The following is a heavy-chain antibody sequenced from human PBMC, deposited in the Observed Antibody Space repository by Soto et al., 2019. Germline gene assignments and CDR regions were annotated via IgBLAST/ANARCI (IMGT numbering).Heavy chain of an antibody. Sequence: QLQLQESGPRLVQPSETLSLTCTVSGASINNYYWSWIRQPAGKGLEWIGRIYTNRRTNYNPSLKSRVTMSVDASENQFSLMLSSVTAADTAVYYCGIDGDGYSPDYWGQGTLVTVS. CDR2: IYTNRRT. D-gene: IGHD5-18*01. CDR3: GIDGDGYSPDY. V-gene: IGHV4-4*07. CDR1: GASINNYY. J-gene: IGHJ4*02.